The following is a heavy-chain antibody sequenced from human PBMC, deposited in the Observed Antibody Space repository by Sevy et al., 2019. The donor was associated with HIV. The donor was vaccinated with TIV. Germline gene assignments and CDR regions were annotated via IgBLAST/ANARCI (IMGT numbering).Heavy chain of an antibody. CDR3: ARGYCSGGRCYPGGY. D-gene: IGHD2-15*01. J-gene: IGHJ4*02. V-gene: IGHV1-18*01. CDR2: INTFTGDT. CDR1: GGTFSSYG. Sequence: ASVKVSCKASGGTFSSYGISWVRQAPGQGLEWMGWINTFTGDTNYLQKLQDRVTMTKDTSTSTVYMELRSLRSDDTAVYYCARGYCSGGRCYPGGYWGQGTLVTVSS.